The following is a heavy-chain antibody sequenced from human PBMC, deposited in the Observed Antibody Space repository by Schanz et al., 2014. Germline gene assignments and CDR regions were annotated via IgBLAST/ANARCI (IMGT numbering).Heavy chain of an antibody. CDR2: IYYSGST. Sequence: QVQLQESGPGLVKPSETLSLTCTVSGDSISGYYWNWIRQPPGKGLEWIAYIYYSGSTSYKPSLKSRVTISGDTSKNQVSLKLSSVTAADTAVYYCARDWGQGYFGSPGHGGQGTLVTVSS. CDR3: ARDWGQGYFGSPGH. CDR1: GDSISGYY. J-gene: IGHJ4*02. V-gene: IGHV4-59*01. D-gene: IGHD3-10*01.